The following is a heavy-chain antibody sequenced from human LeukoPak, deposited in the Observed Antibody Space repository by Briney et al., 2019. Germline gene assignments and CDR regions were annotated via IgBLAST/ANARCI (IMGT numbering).Heavy chain of an antibody. CDR2: INHSGST. CDR3: ARGGSCSSTSCHRHYYYGMDV. J-gene: IGHJ6*02. V-gene: IGHV4-34*01. CDR1: GGSFSGYY. Sequence: SETLSLTCAVYGGSFSGYYWSWIRQPPGKGLEWIGEINHSGSTNYNPSLKSRVTISVDTSKNQFSLKLSSVTAADTAVYYCARGGSCSSTSCHRHYYYGMDVWGQGTTVTVSS. D-gene: IGHD2-2*01.